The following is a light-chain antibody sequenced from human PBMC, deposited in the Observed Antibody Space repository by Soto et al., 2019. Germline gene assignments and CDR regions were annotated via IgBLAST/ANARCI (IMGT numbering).Light chain of an antibody. CDR3: QQYNNWTPP. CDR2: GAS. CDR1: QSVSST. J-gene: IGKJ4*01. V-gene: IGKV3-15*01. Sequence: EIVMTQSPATLSVSPGERATLSCRASQSVSSTLAGYQQKPGQAPRLLIYGASTRATGIPARFSGSGSGTEFTLTISSLQSEDFAVYYCQQYNNWTPPFGGGTKVEIK.